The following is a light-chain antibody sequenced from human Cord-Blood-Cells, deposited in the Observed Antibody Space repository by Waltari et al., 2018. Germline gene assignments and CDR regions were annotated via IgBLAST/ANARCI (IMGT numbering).Light chain of an antibody. CDR3: QQFNNYPLT. V-gene: IGKV1D-13*01. Sequence: AIPLTQSLSSLSASVGARVTITCRASQGISSALAWYQQKPGKAPKLLIYDASSLESGVPSRFSGSGSGTDFTLTISSLQPEDFATYYGQQFNNYPLTFGGGTKVEIK. CDR2: DAS. J-gene: IGKJ4*01. CDR1: QGISSA.